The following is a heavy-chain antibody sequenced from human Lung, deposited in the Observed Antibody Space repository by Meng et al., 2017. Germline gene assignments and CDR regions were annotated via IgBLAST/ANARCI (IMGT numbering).Heavy chain of an antibody. CDR3: VKHSSDWSLDS. D-gene: IGHD6-19*01. J-gene: IGHJ4*02. CDR1: GYTYTDYQ. CDR2: IHPSGHP. V-gene: IGHV1-18*01. Sequence: QVQMVQSGAEVKQPGATVKVPCKASGYTYTDYQTDWVRQAPGQGLEWMGWIHPSGHPTYAQKFQGRVTMTIDTSTTTASMELRSLRSDDSALYYCVKHSSDWSLDSWGQGTLVTVSS.